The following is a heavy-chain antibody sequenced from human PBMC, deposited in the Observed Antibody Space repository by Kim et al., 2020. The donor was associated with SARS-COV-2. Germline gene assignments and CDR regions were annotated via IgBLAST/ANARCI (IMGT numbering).Heavy chain of an antibody. CDR1: GFTFSSYS. CDR2: IRSSSYR. Sequence: GGSLRLSCAASGFTFSSYSMNWVRQAPGKGLEWVSSIRSSSYRYYADSVKGRFTISRDNAKNSLYLQMNSLRAEDTAVYYCARDSWEFSGYSFVYWGPRTLVTASS. V-gene: IGHV3-21*01. D-gene: IGHD5-12*01. J-gene: IGHJ4*02. CDR3: ARDSWEFSGYSFVY.